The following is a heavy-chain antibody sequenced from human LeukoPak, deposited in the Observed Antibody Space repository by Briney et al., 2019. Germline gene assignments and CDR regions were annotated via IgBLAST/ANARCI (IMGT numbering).Heavy chain of an antibody. Sequence: PSETLSLTCGVSGGSITNTNYWTWVRQPPGKGLEWIGEVNLQGSTNYNPSLMGRVAISVDKSENHISLQLTSVTAADTAVYYCAREGGPYRPLDYSGQGTLVTVSS. J-gene: IGHJ4*02. CDR3: AREGGPYRPLDY. V-gene: IGHV4-4*02. CDR2: VNLQGST. CDR1: GGSITNTNY.